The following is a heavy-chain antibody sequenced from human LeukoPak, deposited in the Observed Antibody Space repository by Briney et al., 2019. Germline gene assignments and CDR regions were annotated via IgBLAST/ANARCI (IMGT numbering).Heavy chain of an antibody. J-gene: IGHJ4*02. CDR2: INPNSGGT. CDR1: GYTFTGYY. Sequence: PSVKVSCKASGYTFTGYYMHWVRQAPGQGLEWIGWINPNSGGTNYAQNFQGRVTMTRDTSISTAYMELGRLRSDDTAVYYCAPTSARDWSYYFDYWGQGTLVTVSS. D-gene: IGHD3-9*01. V-gene: IGHV1-2*02. CDR3: APTSARDWSYYFDY.